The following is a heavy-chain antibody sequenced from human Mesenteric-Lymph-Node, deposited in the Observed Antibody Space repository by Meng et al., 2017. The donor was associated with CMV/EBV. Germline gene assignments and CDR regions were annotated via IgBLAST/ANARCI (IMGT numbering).Heavy chain of an antibody. Sequence: GESLKISCKGFGYTFSNYWIGWVRQMPGKGLEWMGIIYPGDSDTKYSPSFQGQVTISADKSISTAYLQWSSLKASDTAMYYCARLRSSRAFDIWGQGTMVTVSS. D-gene: IGHD6-6*01. CDR1: GYTFSNYW. V-gene: IGHV5-51*01. CDR2: IYPGDSDT. CDR3: ARLRSSRAFDI. J-gene: IGHJ3*02.